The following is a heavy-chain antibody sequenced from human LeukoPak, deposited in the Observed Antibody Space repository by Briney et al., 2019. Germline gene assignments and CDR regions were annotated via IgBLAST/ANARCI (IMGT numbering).Heavy chain of an antibody. CDR2: IYYSGST. J-gene: IGHJ4*02. D-gene: IGHD3-3*01. Sequence: PSETLSLTCTVSGGSISISSYYWGWIRQPPGKGLEWIGSIYYSGSTYYNPSLKSRVTISVDTSKNQFSLKLSSVNAADTAVYYCARVASQSHYDFWSGYYSYYFDYWGQGTLVTVSS. V-gene: IGHV4-39*07. CDR3: ARVASQSHYDFWSGYYSYYFDY. CDR1: GGSISISSYY.